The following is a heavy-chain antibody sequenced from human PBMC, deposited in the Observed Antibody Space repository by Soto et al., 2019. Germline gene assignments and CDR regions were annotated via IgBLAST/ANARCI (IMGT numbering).Heavy chain of an antibody. CDR2: ISYDGNNK. Sequence: QVQLVESGGGVVQPGRSLRLSCAASGFTFSSFGMHWVRQAPGKGLEWVAVISYDGNNKYYADSVKGRFTISRDNSKNTLYLHMNSLGAEDTAVYYCAKALGYCSGGSRYPPGYYYGMDVWGQGTTVTVSS. CDR3: AKALGYCSGGSRYPPGYYYGMDV. V-gene: IGHV3-30*18. D-gene: IGHD2-15*01. J-gene: IGHJ6*02. CDR1: GFTFSSFG.